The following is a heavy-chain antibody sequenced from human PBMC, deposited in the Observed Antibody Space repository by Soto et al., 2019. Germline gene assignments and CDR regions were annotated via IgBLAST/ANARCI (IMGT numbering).Heavy chain of an antibody. Sequence: PSETLSLTCAVSGASISSGDYSWNWVRQPPRQGLEWIGFIYHSGGTYYNPSLKSRVTISVDTSKNQFSLKLTSVTAADTAMYYCARGSASDYGMDVWGQGTTVTAP. V-gene: IGHV4-30-2*01. CDR2: IYHSGGT. CDR3: ARGSASDYGMDV. J-gene: IGHJ6*02. CDR1: GASISSGDYS. D-gene: IGHD6-25*01.